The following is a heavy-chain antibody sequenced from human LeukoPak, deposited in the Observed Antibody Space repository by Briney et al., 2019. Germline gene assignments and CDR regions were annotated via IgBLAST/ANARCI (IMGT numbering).Heavy chain of an antibody. CDR3: ARFAAVGSYYYYMDV. CDR1: GFTFSSYT. CDR2: IGTSSTTI. J-gene: IGHJ6*03. V-gene: IGHV3-48*01. D-gene: IGHD3-10*01. Sequence: PGGSLRLSCAASGFTFSSYTMNWVRQPPGKGLEWVSNIGTSSTTIYYADSVKGRFTISRDNAKNSLYLQMNSLRADDTAVYYCARFAAVGSYYYYMDVWGKGTTVTVSS.